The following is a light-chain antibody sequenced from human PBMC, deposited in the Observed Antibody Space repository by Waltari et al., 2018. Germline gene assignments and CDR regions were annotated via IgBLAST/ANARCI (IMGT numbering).Light chain of an antibody. J-gene: IGKJ4*01. CDR3: QQYYKTPS. Sequence: EIVMTQASGSLVVSPGERATINCKSGQDILYSSNNKNYLAWYQHKPGQSPKLLFYWASTRASGVPGRFGGSGSGTDFPLTISRVQADDAAIYYCQQYYKTPSFGGGTMLEI. CDR1: QDILYSSNNKNY. V-gene: IGKV4-1*01. CDR2: WAS.